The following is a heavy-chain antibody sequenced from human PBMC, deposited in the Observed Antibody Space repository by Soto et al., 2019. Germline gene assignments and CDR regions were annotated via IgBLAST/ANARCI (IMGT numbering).Heavy chain of an antibody. Sequence: PSETLSLTCTVSGGSISSGGYYWSWIRQHPGKGLEWIGYIYYSGSTNYNPSLKSRVTMSVDRSRNQFSLKLNSVTAADTAVYYCARVRREYDNSGPVDYWGQGTLVTVSS. J-gene: IGHJ4*02. V-gene: IGHV4-31*03. CDR3: ARVRREYDNSGPVDY. D-gene: IGHD3-22*01. CDR1: GGSISSGGYY. CDR2: IYYSGST.